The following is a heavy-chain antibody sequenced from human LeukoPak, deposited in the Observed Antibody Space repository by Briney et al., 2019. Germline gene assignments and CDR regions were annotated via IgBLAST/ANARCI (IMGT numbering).Heavy chain of an antibody. V-gene: IGHV1-69*05. D-gene: IGHD7-27*01. CDR2: IVPIFGTA. Sequence: SVKVSCKASGGTFSSYAISWVRQAPGQGLEWMGRIVPIFGTANYAQKFQGRATITTDESTSTAYMELSSLRSEDTAVYYCARDLNPFNWGDDAFDIWGQGTMVTVSS. CDR3: ARDLNPFNWGDDAFDI. J-gene: IGHJ3*02. CDR1: GGTFSSYA.